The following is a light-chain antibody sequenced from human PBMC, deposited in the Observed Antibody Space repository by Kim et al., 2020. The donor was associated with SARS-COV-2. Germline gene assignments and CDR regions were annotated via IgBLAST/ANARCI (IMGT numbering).Light chain of an antibody. V-gene: IGKV3-20*01. CDR2: GAS. CDR3: QRGT. J-gene: IGKJ1*01. CDR1: QSVSGTY. Sequence: GTRSLSPGERATLSCRASQSVSGTYLAWYQQKPGQAPRLLIYGASSRATGIPDRFSGSGSGTDFTLTISRLEPEDFAVYYCQRGTFGQGTKVDIK.